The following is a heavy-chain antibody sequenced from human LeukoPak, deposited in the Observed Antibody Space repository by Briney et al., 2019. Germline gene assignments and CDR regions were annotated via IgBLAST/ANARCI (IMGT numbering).Heavy chain of an antibody. CDR3: ARSRPAAGSIDY. V-gene: IGHV4-4*07. J-gene: IGHJ4*02. CDR2: IYTSGST. D-gene: IGHD6-13*01. Sequence: PSETLSLTCTVSGGSISSYYWSWIRQPAGKGLEWIGRIYTSGSTNYNPSLKSRITVSVDTSKNQFSLRLSSVTAADTAVYYCARSRPAAGSIDYWGQGTLLTVSS. CDR1: GGSISSYY.